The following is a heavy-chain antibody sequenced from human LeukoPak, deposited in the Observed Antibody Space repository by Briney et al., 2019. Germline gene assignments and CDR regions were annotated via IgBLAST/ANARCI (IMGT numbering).Heavy chain of an antibody. D-gene: IGHD3-9*01. CDR3: ARHPSEGSKLQYFEY. CDR2: IHTSGST. Sequence: PSQTLSLTCTFSGGSISTYYWSWIRQPPGEGLKWIGYIHTSGSTKNNASLKSRVIISVDTSKNEFSLKLTSVTAADTAVYYCARHPSEGSKLQYFEYWGQGTLVTVSS. V-gene: IGHV4-59*08. CDR1: GGSISTYY. J-gene: IGHJ4*02.